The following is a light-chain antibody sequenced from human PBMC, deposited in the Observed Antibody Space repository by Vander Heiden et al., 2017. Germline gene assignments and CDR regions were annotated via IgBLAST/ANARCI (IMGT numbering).Light chain of an antibody. V-gene: IGLV3-1*01. CDR2: QDS. CDR1: KLGDKY. Sequence: SSELPQPPSVSVSPGQTASITCSGDKLGDKYACWYQQKPGQSPVLVIYQDSKRPAGIPERFSGSNSGNTATLTISGTQAMDEADYYGQAGDSSTVVFGGGTKLTVL. J-gene: IGLJ2*01. CDR3: QAGDSSTVV.